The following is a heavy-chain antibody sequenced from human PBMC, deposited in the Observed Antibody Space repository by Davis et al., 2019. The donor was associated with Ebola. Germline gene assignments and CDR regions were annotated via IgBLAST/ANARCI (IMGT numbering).Heavy chain of an antibody. CDR1: GYSFTNNW. CDR2: FNPSDSQT. D-gene: IGHD1-26*01. Sequence: GESLKISCKGSGYSFTNNWITWVRQMPGKDLEWMGRFNPSDSQTNYSPSFQGRVTISGDESISTVYLQWSSLQASDTALYFCARGHGWVDYWGQGTQVTVSS. J-gene: IGHJ4*02. V-gene: IGHV5-10-1*01. CDR3: ARGHGWVDY.